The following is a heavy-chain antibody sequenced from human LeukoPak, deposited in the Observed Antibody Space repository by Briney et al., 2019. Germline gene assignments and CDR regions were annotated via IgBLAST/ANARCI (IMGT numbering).Heavy chain of an antibody. D-gene: IGHD7-27*01. V-gene: IGHV1-18*01. CDR3: ARDWDYYYGMDV. Sequence: ASVKVSCKASGYSFTSYGISWLRQAPGQGLEWMGWISAYNGNTNYAQKLQGRVTMTTDTSTSTAYMELRSLRSDDTAVYYCARDWDYYYGMDVWGQGTTVTVSS. J-gene: IGHJ6*02. CDR2: ISAYNGNT. CDR1: GYSFTSYG.